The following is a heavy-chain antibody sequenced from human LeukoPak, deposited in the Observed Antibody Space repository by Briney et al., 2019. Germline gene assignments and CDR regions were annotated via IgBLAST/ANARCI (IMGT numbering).Heavy chain of an antibody. J-gene: IGHJ6*03. V-gene: IGHV1-8*03. CDR2: MNPNSGNT. CDR1: GYTFTSYD. Sequence: VASVKVSCKASGYTFTSYDINWVRQATGQGLEWMGWMNPNSGNTGYAQKFQGRVTITRNTSISTAYMELSSLRSEDTAVYYCARVVVRGVVYYYYYMDVWGKGTTVTISS. D-gene: IGHD3-10*01. CDR3: ARVVVRGVVYYYYYMDV.